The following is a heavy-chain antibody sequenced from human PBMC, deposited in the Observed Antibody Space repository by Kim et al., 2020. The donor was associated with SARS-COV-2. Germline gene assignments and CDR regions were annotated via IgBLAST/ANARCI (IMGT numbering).Heavy chain of an antibody. V-gene: IGHV4-4*02. J-gene: IGHJ6*02. CDR1: GGSISSSNW. D-gene: IGHD6-13*01. Sequence: SETLSLTCAVSGGSISSSNWWSWVRQPPGKGLEWIGEIYHSGSTNYNPSLKSRVTISVDKSKNQFSLKLSSVTAADTAVYYCARQALSSSWYYRNPAHYYYYGMDVWGQGTTVTVSS. CDR2: IYHSGST. CDR3: ARQALSSSWYYRNPAHYYYYGMDV.